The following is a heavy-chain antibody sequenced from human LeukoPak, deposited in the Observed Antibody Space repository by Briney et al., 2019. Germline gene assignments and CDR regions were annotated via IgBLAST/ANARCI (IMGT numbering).Heavy chain of an antibody. CDR3: ARAPYDFWSGKPYYMDV. CDR2: INHSGST. V-gene: IGHV4-34*01. D-gene: IGHD3-3*01. CDR1: GGSFSGYY. J-gene: IGHJ6*03. Sequence: KPSETLSLTCAVYGGSFSGYYWSWIRQPPGKGLEWIGEINHSGSTNYNPSLESRVTISVDTFKNQFSLKLSSVTAADTAVYYCARAPYDFWSGKPYYMDVWGKGTTVTVSS.